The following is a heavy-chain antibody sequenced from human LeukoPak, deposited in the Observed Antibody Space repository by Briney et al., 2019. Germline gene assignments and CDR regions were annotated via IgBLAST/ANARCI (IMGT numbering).Heavy chain of an antibody. CDR1: GYTFIRHW. J-gene: IGHJ5*02. V-gene: IGHV1-46*01. D-gene: IGHD2-21*02. CDR2: INPKDGAT. Sequence: VASVKVSCKTSGYTFIRHWMHWVRQAPGQGLEWMGIINPKDGATDFAQRFQGRVTMTTDTSTSTVYMELSSLRSEDTAVYYCARDHSSEMCGGDCFASWFDPWGQGTLVTVSS. CDR3: ARDHSSEMCGGDCFASWFDP.